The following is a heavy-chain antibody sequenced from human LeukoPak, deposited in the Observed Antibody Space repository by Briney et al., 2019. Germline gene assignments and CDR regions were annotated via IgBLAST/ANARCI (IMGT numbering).Heavy chain of an antibody. CDR3: AKRPGYYYLIADY. V-gene: IGHV3-30*07. J-gene: IGHJ4*02. CDR2: ISSDGRNK. CDR1: GFTFSTYA. Sequence: GGSLRLSCAASGFTFSTYAMHWVRQAPGKGLEWVTIISSDGRNKYDADSVKGRFTISRDNSKNTLYLQMNSLRAEDTAVYYCAKRPGYYYLIADYWGQGTLVTVSS. D-gene: IGHD3-22*01.